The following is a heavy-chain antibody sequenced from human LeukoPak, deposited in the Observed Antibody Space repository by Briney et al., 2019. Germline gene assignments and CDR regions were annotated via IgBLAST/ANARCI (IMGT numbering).Heavy chain of an antibody. J-gene: IGHJ6*03. V-gene: IGHV4-4*07. CDR3: ARDSDSSGYYYYYMDV. CDR1: GGSISSYY. Sequence: SETLSLTCTVSGGSISSYYWSWIRQPAGKGLEWIGRIYTSGSTNYNPSLKSRVTMTVDTSKNQFSLTLSSVTAADTAVYYCARDSDSSGYYYYYMDVWGKGTTVTISS. D-gene: IGHD3-22*01. CDR2: IYTSGST.